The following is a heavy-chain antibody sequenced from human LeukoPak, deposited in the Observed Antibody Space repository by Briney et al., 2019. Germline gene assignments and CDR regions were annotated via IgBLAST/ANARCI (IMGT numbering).Heavy chain of an antibody. CDR1: GFTFSSYG. CDR2: IRYDGSNK. V-gene: IGHV3-30*02. CDR3: AKDPVPFQYSSGSGY. J-gene: IGHJ4*02. Sequence: PGGSLRLSCAASGFTFSSYGMHWVRQAPGKGLEWVAFIRYDGSNKYYADSVKGRFTISRDNSKNTLYLQMNSLRAEDTAVYYCAKDPVPFQYSSGSGYWGQGTLVTVSS. D-gene: IGHD6-19*01.